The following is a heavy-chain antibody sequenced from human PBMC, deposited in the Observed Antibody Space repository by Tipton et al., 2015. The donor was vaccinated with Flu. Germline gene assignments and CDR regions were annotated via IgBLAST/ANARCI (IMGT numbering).Heavy chain of an antibody. V-gene: IGHV4-59*01. J-gene: IGHJ4*02. D-gene: IGHD6-19*01. Sequence: TLSLTCSVSGDSIGSRYYWGWIRQPPGGGLEWIGYIYYSGSTNYNPSLKSRVTISVDTSKNQFSLKLSSVTAADTAVYYCARDGAGTPYWGQGTLVTVSS. CDR2: IYYSGST. CDR1: GDSIGSRYY. CDR3: ARDGAGTPY.